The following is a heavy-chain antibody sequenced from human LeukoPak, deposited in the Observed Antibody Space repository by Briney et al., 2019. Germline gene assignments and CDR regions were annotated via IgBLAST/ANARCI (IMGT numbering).Heavy chain of an antibody. CDR2: IYYSGST. Sequence: PSETLSLTCTVSGGSINSGAYYWSWIRQPPGKGLEWIGFIYYSGSTYYNPSLKSRVTISVDTSKNQFSLKLNSLTAADTAVYYCARVSRQSSTAPGDFQHWGQGTLVIVSS. D-gene: IGHD2-2*01. J-gene: IGHJ1*01. CDR1: GGSINSGAYY. CDR3: ARVSRQSSTAPGDFQH. V-gene: IGHV4-30-4*01.